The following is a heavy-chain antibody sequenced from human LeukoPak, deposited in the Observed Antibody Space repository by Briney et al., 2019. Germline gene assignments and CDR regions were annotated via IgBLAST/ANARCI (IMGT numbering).Heavy chain of an antibody. Sequence: SETLSLTCTVSGGSISSYYWSWIRQPAGKGLEWIGRIYTSGSTNYNPSLKSRVTMSVDTSKNQFSLKLSSVTAADTAVYYCARGEIFGVVDPLIDIWGQGTMVTVSS. J-gene: IGHJ3*02. CDR3: ARGEIFGVVDPLIDI. CDR1: GGSISSYY. D-gene: IGHD3-3*01. V-gene: IGHV4-4*07. CDR2: IYTSGST.